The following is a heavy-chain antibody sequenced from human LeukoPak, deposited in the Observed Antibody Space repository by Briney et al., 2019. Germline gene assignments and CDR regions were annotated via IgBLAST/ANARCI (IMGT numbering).Heavy chain of an antibody. V-gene: IGHV1-69*05. J-gene: IGHJ5*02. CDR3: ARVVAAAGENWFDP. Sequence: SVKVSCKASGGTFSSYAISWVRQAPGQGLEWMGGIIPIFGTANYAQKSQGRVTITTDESTSTAYMELSSLRSEDTAVYYCARVVAAAGENWFDPWGQGTLVTVSS. CDR1: GGTFSSYA. CDR2: IIPIFGTA. D-gene: IGHD6-13*01.